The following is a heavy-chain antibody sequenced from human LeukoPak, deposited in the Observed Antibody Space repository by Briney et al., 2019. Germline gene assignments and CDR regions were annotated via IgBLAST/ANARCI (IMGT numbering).Heavy chain of an antibody. CDR2: ITGSGDNT. D-gene: IGHD5-18*01. CDR1: GFTFSSYT. CDR3: AKDGSWIQLWGGGYYFDY. J-gene: IGHJ4*02. V-gene: IGHV3-23*01. Sequence: GESLRLSCAASGFTFSSYTMSWVRQAPGKGLEWVSAITGSGDNTYYADSVKRRFTISRDNSKNTLYLQMNSLRAEDTAVYYCAKDGSWIQLWGGGYYFDYWGQGTLVTVSS.